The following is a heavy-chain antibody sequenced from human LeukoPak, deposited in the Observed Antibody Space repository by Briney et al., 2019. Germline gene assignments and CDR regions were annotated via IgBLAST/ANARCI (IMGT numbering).Heavy chain of an antibody. J-gene: IGHJ4*02. Sequence: GGSLRLSCAASGFTFSSYWMHWVRQAPGKGLVWVSRINSDGSITTYADSVRGRFTISRDNAKSTLYLQMNSLRAEDAAVYYCASSTQISKYADYWGQGALVTVSS. V-gene: IGHV3-74*01. D-gene: IGHD2-2*01. CDR3: ASSTQISKYADY. CDR2: INSDGSIT. CDR1: GFTFSSYW.